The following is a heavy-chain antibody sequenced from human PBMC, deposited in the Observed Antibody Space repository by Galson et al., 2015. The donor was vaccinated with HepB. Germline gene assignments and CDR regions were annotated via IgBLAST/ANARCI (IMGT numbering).Heavy chain of an antibody. Sequence: SVMVSCKASGYTFTRYAMHWVRQAPGQRLEWMGWINAGNGNTKYSQKFQGRVTITRDTSASTAYMELSSLRSEDTAVYYCARASQAAADAFDIWGQGTMVTVSS. V-gene: IGHV1-3*01. CDR3: ARASQAAADAFDI. CDR1: GYTFTRYA. CDR2: INAGNGNT. D-gene: IGHD6-13*01. J-gene: IGHJ3*02.